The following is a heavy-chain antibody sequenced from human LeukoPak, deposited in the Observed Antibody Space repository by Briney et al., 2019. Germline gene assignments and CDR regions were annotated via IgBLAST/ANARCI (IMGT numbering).Heavy chain of an antibody. D-gene: IGHD1-26*01. CDR3: ARESSGSYSRRFDY. V-gene: IGHV3-30-3*01. J-gene: IGHJ4*02. Sequence: GGSLRLSCAASGFTFRNYAIHWVRQAPGKGLEWVAVISSDGTNKNYADSVKGRFTISRDKAKNTVYLQVNSLRSEDTAVYYCARESSGSYSRRFDYWGQGTLVTVSS. CDR1: GFTFRNYA. CDR2: ISSDGTNK.